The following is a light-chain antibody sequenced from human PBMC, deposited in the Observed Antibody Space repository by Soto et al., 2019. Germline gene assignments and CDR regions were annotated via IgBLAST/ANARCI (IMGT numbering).Light chain of an antibody. CDR2: GNS. Sequence: QSVLTQPPSVSGAPGQRVTISCTGRSSNIGAGYDVYWYQQLPGTAPKLLIYGNSNRPSGVPDRFSGSKSGTSASLAITGLQAEDEADYYCQSYDSSLSGLFGTGTKLTVL. CDR1: SSNIGAGYD. J-gene: IGLJ1*01. CDR3: QSYDSSLSGL. V-gene: IGLV1-40*01.